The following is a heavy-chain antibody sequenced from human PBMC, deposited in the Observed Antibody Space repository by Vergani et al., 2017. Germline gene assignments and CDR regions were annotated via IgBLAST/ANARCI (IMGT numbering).Heavy chain of an antibody. Sequence: EVQLLESGGGLVQPGGSLRLSCAASGFTFSSYAMSWVRQAPGKGLEWVSAISGSGGSTYYADSVKGRFTISRDNSKNTLYLQMNSLRAEDTAVYYCARGGITFERVIVIRRPFDYWGQGTLVTVSS. V-gene: IGHV3-23*01. J-gene: IGHJ4*02. CDR1: GFTFSSYA. D-gene: IGHD3-16*02. CDR2: ISGSGGST. CDR3: ARGGITFERVIVIRRPFDY.